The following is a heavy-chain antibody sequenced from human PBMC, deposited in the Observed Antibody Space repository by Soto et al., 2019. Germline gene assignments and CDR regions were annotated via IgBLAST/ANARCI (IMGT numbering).Heavy chain of an antibody. J-gene: IGHJ4*02. CDR2: INHSGST. CDR3: ARKRGGWYLTFDY. V-gene: IGHV4-34*01. Sequence: PSETLSLTCAVYGGSFSGYYWSWIRQPPGKGLEWIGEINHSGSTNYNPSLKSRVTISVDTSKNQFSLKLSSVTAADTAVYYCARKRGGWYLTFDYWGQGTLVTVSS. CDR1: GGSFSGYY. D-gene: IGHD6-19*01.